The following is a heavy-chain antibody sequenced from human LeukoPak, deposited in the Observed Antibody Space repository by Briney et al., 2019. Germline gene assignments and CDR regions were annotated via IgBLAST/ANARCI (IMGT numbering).Heavy chain of an antibody. CDR3: ARLDSSSSGEETFDY. CDR1: GGSFSGYY. J-gene: IGHJ4*02. Sequence: SETLSLTCAVYGGSFSGYYWSWIRQPPGKGLEWIGEINHSGSTNYNPSLKSRVTISVDTSKNQFSLKRSSVTAADTAVYYCARLDSSSSGEETFDYWGQGTLVTVSS. CDR2: INHSGST. D-gene: IGHD6-6*01. V-gene: IGHV4-34*01.